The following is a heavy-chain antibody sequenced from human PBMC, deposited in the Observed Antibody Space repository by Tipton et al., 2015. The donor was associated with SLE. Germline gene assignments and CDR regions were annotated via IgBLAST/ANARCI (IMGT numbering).Heavy chain of an antibody. V-gene: IGHV3-23*01. Sequence: SLRLSCAASGFTFSTYAMNWVRQAPGKGLEWVSAISGSGGTTYCADSVKDRFTISRDNSKTTLYLQMNSLRAEDTAIYYCAKDRKYLPLSDAFDIWGQGTMVTVSS. CDR1: GFTFSTYA. CDR3: AKDRKYLPLSDAFDI. CDR2: ISGSGGTT. J-gene: IGHJ3*02. D-gene: IGHD1-14*01.